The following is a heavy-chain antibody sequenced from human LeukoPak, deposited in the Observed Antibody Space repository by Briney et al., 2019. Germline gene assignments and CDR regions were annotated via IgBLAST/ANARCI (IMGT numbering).Heavy chain of an antibody. V-gene: IGHV4-59*01. CDR3: ARTGSGRYYYAMDV. D-gene: IGHD5-12*01. CDR1: GGSISDAY. J-gene: IGHJ6*02. Sequence: PSETLSLTCSVSGGSISDAYWSWIRQAPGKGLEWIGYIHYSGSTDYNPSLESRVTISIDTSKTHFSLNLTAITAADTAIYYCARTGSGRYYYAMDVWGQGTSVTVSS. CDR2: IHYSGST.